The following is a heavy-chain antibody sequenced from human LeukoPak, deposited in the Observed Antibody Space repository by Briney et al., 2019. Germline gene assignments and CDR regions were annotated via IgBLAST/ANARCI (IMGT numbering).Heavy chain of an antibody. CDR3: AKDTSSSWYYFDY. CDR2: IYSGGST. CDR1: GFTVSSNY. V-gene: IGHV3-53*05. Sequence: GGSLRLSCAASGFTVSSNYMSWVRQAPGKGLEWVSVIYSGGSTYYADSVKGRFTISRDNSKNTLYLQMNSLRAEDTAVYYCAKDTSSSWYYFDYWGQGTLVTVSS. D-gene: IGHD6-13*01. J-gene: IGHJ4*02.